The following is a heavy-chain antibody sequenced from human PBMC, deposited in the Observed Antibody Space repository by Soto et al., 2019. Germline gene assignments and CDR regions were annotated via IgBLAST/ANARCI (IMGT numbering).Heavy chain of an antibody. CDR3: ARIEYYYDSSGYSPDAFDI. CDR2: ISAYNGNT. CDR1: GYTFTSYG. Sequence: ASVKVSCKASGYTFTSYGISWVRQAPGQGLEWMGWISAYNGNTNYAQKLQGRVTMTTDTSTSTAYMELRSLRSDDTALYYCARIEYYYDSSGYSPDAFDIWGQGTMVTVSS. J-gene: IGHJ3*02. D-gene: IGHD3-22*01. V-gene: IGHV1-18*01.